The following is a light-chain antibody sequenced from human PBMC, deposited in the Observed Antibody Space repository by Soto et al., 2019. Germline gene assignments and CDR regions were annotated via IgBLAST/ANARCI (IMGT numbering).Light chain of an antibody. V-gene: IGKV1-5*01. Sequence: DIQMTQSPSTLSASLGDRGTITCRASQSISSWLAWYQQKPGKATKLLIYDASSLESGVPSRFSGSGSGTEFNLTISSLQPDDFATYYCQQYTSYSPYTFGQGTKLEIK. J-gene: IGKJ2*01. CDR3: QQYTSYSPYT. CDR2: DAS. CDR1: QSISSW.